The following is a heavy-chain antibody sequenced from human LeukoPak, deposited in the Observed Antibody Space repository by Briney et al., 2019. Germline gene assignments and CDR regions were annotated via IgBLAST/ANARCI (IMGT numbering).Heavy chain of an antibody. V-gene: IGHV3-23*01. CDR3: AKDRVSPGFNLFDP. CDR1: GFTFSAYA. CDR2: INGRGDTT. J-gene: IGHJ5*02. D-gene: IGHD3-16*01. Sequence: PGGSLRLSCAASGFTFSAYAMSWVRQAPGKGLEWVSAINGRGDTTYFADSVKGRFTIYRDNSKSTVFLQMNSLRTEDTAVYYCAKDRVSPGFNLFDPWGQGTLVTVSS.